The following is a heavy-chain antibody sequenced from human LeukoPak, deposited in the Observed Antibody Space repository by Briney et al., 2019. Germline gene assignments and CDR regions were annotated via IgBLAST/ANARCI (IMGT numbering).Heavy chain of an antibody. J-gene: IGHJ4*02. CDR2: IKSDGGGI. D-gene: IGHD2-21*01. V-gene: IGHV3-74*01. CDR3: ARERGVSHPFDY. Sequence: GGSLRLSCAASEFSFSSTWMHWVRQVPGKGLVWVARIKSDGGGIIYADSVKGRFAISRDNPRNTVYLQMNSLSGEDTAVYYCARERGVSHPFDYWGQGTVVTVSS. CDR1: EFSFSSTW.